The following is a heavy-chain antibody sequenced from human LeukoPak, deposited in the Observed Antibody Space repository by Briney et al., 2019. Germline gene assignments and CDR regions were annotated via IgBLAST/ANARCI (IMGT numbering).Heavy chain of an antibody. Sequence: SQTLSLTCTVSGGSISSGSYYWSWIRQPAGKGLEWIGRIYTSGTTNYNPSLKSRVTISVDTSKNQFSLKLSSVTAADTAVYYCAKRYCSGGSCYRYSFDPWGQGTLVTVSS. CDR3: AKRYCSGGSCYRYSFDP. CDR1: GGSISSGSYY. V-gene: IGHV4-61*02. J-gene: IGHJ5*02. CDR2: IYTSGTT. D-gene: IGHD2-15*01.